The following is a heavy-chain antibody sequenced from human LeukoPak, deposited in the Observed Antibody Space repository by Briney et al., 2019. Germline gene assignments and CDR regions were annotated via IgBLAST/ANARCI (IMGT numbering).Heavy chain of an antibody. J-gene: IGHJ3*02. D-gene: IGHD3-10*01. CDR2: IHYSGIT. Sequence: SETLSLTCTVSGASISSYYWSWIRQPPGKGLEYIGYIHYSGITNYNPSLKSRVTISVDTSKNQFSLKLSSVTAADTAVYYCARHDTRGGAYDIWGQGTMVTVSS. V-gene: IGHV4-59*08. CDR1: GASISSYY. CDR3: ARHDTRGGAYDI.